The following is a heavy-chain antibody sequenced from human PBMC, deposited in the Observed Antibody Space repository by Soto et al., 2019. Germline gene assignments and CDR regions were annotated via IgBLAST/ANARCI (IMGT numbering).Heavy chain of an antibody. Sequence: GASVKVSCKASGGTFSSYAISWVRQAPGQGLEWMGGIIPIFGTANYAQKFQGRVTITADESTSTAYMELSSLRSEDTAVYYCARGVVPAAITNPFDVWGQGIRVTVSS. CDR1: GGTFSSYA. CDR2: IIPIFGTA. J-gene: IGHJ4*02. CDR3: ARGVVPAAITNPFDV. V-gene: IGHV1-69*13. D-gene: IGHD2-2*01.